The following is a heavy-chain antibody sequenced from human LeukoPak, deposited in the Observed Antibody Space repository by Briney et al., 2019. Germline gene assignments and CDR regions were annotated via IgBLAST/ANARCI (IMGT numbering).Heavy chain of an antibody. Sequence: GGSLRLSCATSGFTFSSYSMNWVRQALGKGLEWVSSISSSSSYIHYADSVKGRFTISRDNAKNSLYLQMNSLRAEDTAVYYCARAPYDRGLDYWGQGTLVTVSS. D-gene: IGHD3-9*01. J-gene: IGHJ4*02. V-gene: IGHV3-21*01. CDR1: GFTFSSYS. CDR2: ISSSSSYI. CDR3: ARAPYDRGLDY.